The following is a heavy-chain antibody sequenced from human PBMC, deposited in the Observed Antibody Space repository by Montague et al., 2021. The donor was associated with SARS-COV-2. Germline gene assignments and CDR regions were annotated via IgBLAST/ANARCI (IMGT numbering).Heavy chain of an antibody. CDR2: INHSGST. CDR3: ARLPVYYYYYMDV. J-gene: IGHJ6*03. CDR1: GGSFSGYY. Sequence: SETLSLTCAVYGGSFSGYYWSWIRQPPGKGLEWIGEINHSGSTSYNPSLKSRVTISVDTSKNQFSLKLSSVTAADTAVYYCARLPVYYYYYMDVWGKGTTVTVSS. V-gene: IGHV4-34*01.